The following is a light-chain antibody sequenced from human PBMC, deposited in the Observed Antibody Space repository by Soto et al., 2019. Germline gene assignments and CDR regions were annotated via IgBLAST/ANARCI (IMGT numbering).Light chain of an antibody. V-gene: IGLV2-8*01. CDR2: EVN. CDR1: SSDVGGYNY. J-gene: IGLJ2*01. Sequence: QSALTQPPSASGSPGQSVAISCTGTSSDVGGYNYVSWYQQHPGKAPKLMIYEVNKRPSGVPDRFSGSKSGNTASLTVSGLQAEDEADYYCATWDDSVYGPVFGGGTKVTVL. CDR3: ATWDDSVYGPV.